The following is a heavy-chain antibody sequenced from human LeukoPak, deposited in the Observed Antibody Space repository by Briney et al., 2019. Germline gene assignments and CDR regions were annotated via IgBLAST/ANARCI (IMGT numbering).Heavy chain of an antibody. CDR2: INPNSGGT. CDR1: GYTFTGYY. Sequence: GASVKASCTASGYTFTGYYMNWVGQAPGQGVEWRGWINPNSGGTNYAQKLQGRVTMTRDTSISTAYMELSRLRSDDTAVYYCARGRVINDFWSGYYSDYWGQGTLVTVSS. D-gene: IGHD3-3*01. CDR3: ARGRVINDFWSGYYSDY. J-gene: IGHJ4*02. V-gene: IGHV1-2*02.